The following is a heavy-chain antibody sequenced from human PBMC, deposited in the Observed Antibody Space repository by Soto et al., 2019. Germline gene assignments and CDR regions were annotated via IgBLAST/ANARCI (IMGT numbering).Heavy chain of an antibody. D-gene: IGHD3-10*01. Sequence: SVKVSCKASGGTFSSYAISWVRQAPGQGLEWMGGIIPIFGTANYAQKFQGRATITADESTSTAYMELSSLRSEDTAVYYCASLWFGELRSGYYYYGMDVWGQGTTVTVSS. CDR1: GGTFSSYA. J-gene: IGHJ6*02. V-gene: IGHV1-69*13. CDR3: ASLWFGELRSGYYYYGMDV. CDR2: IIPIFGTA.